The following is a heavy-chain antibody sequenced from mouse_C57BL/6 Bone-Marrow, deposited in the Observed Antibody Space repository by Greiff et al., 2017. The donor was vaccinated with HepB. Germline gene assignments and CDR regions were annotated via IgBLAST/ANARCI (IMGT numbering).Heavy chain of an antibody. J-gene: IGHJ2*01. D-gene: IGHD1-1*01. CDR1: GYTFTDYE. CDR2: IDPETGGT. CDR3: TRGGDYYGSSPFDY. Sequence: QVQLQQSGAELVRPGASVTLSCKASGYTFTDYEMHWVKQTPVHGLEWIGAIDPETGGTAYNQKFKGKALLTADKSSSTAYMELRSLTSEDSAVYYCTRGGDYYGSSPFDYWGQGTTLTVSS. V-gene: IGHV1-15*01.